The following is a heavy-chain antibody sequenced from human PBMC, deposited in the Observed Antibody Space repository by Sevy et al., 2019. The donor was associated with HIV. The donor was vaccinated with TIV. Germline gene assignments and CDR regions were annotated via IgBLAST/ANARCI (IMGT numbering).Heavy chain of an antibody. D-gene: IGHD6-6*01. CDR1: GFTVSRNF. Sequence: GGSLRLSCAASGFTVSRNFMSWIRQAPGKGLEWVSIIYSDGTTFYADSVKGRFTISRDNSRNTRYLQMNTLGAEDTAVYYCVGADRPNQGDFWGQGTLVTVSS. J-gene: IGHJ4*02. CDR3: VGADRPNQGDF. CDR2: IYSDGTT. V-gene: IGHV3-53*01.